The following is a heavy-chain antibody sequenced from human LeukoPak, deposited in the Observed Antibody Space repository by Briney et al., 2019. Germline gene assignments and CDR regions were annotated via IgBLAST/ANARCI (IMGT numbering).Heavy chain of an antibody. CDR1: GGSISTYY. V-gene: IGHV4-34*01. CDR3: ARGGYGSGWDYMDV. Sequence: SETLSLTCAVSGGSISTYYWNWIRQPPGKGLEWIGGINHSGNTNYNPSLKSRVTISVDKSKNQFSLKLSSVTAAGTAVYYCARGGYGSGWDYMDVWGKGTTVTVSS. D-gene: IGHD3-10*01. J-gene: IGHJ6*03. CDR2: INHSGNT.